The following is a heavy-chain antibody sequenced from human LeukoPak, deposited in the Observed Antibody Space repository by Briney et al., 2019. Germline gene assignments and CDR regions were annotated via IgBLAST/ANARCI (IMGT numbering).Heavy chain of an antibody. CDR1: GFTFSSYA. Sequence: PGGSLRLSCAASGFTFSSYAMHWVRQAPGKGLEYVSAISSNGGSTYYADSVKGRFTISRDNSKNTLYLQMGSLRAEDMAVYYCARSAAYGSSCFDYWGQGTLVTVSS. CDR3: ARSAAYGSSCFDY. J-gene: IGHJ4*02. D-gene: IGHD3-10*01. CDR2: ISSNGGST. V-gene: IGHV3-64*02.